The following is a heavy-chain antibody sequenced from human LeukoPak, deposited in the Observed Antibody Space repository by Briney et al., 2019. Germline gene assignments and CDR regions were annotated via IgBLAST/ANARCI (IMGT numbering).Heavy chain of an antibody. J-gene: IGHJ4*02. Sequence: GGSLKLSCTVSGFAFSGYAMSWVRPAPGKGPEWVSSIGARGDVTYSADSVKGRFTISRDNSKRTLFLQMNSLRAEDTAVYYCAKVHYTASFPGSFPGRNYFDSWGQGSLVTVSS. D-gene: IGHD1-26*01. CDR2: IGARGDVT. CDR1: GFAFSGYA. V-gene: IGHV3-23*01. CDR3: AKVHYTASFPGSFPGRNYFDS.